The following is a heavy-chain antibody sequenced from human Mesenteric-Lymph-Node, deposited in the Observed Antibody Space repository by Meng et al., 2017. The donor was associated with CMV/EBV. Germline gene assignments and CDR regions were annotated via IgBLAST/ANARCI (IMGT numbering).Heavy chain of an antibody. D-gene: IGHD3-10*01. CDR1: GYTFSGYY. J-gene: IGHJ4*02. Sequence: ASVKVSCKASGYTFSGYYMHWVRQAPGQGLEWMGWMNPKSGGTNYAQKFQGRVTMTSDTSISTAYMELTRLRSDDTAVYYCARRRGGDDNLGYWGQGTLVTVSS. V-gene: IGHV1-2*02. CDR3: ARRRGGDDNLGY. CDR2: MNPKSGGT.